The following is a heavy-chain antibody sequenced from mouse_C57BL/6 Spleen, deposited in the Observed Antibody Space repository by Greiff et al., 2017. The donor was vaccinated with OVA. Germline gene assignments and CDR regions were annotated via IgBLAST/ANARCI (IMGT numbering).Heavy chain of an antibody. V-gene: IGHV1-18*01. D-gene: IGHD1-1*01. J-gene: IGHJ2*01. Sequence: EVQLQQSGPELVKPGASVKIPCKASGYTFTDYNMAWVKQSHGKSLEWIGDINHNNGGTIYNQKFKGKATLTVDKSSSTAYMELRSLTSEDTAVYDWAREGPGESYDLDYWGQGTTLTVSS. CDR3: AREGPGESYDLDY. CDR1: GYTFTDYN. CDR2: INHNNGGT.